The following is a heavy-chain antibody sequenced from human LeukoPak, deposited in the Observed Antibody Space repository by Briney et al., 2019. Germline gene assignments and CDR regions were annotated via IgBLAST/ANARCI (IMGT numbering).Heavy chain of an antibody. Sequence: GSLRLSCAASGFTFSPYAMNWARQAPGKGLERVSSIGGSGSSIYYADSVKGRFTISRDNAKNSLYLQMNSLRAEDTAVYYCARESEESFDYWGQGTLVTVSS. CDR2: IGGSGSSI. CDR1: GFTFSPYA. J-gene: IGHJ4*02. CDR3: ARESEESFDY. V-gene: IGHV3-21*01.